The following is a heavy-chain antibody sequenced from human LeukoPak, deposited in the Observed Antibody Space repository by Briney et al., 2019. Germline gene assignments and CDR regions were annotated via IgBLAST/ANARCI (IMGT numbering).Heavy chain of an antibody. Sequence: PSETLSLTCTVSGGSISSYYWSWIRQPPGKGLEWIGYIYYSGSTNYNPSLKSRAIISADTSKNQFSLKVTSVTAADTAMYYCARASDSGDWHLGYWGQGTLVTVSS. D-gene: IGHD2-21*02. J-gene: IGHJ4*02. CDR2: IYYSGST. V-gene: IGHV4-59*01. CDR3: ARASDSGDWHLGY. CDR1: GGSISSYY.